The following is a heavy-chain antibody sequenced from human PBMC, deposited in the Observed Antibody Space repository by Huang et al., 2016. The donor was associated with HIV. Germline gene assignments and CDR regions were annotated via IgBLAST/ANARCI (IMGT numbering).Heavy chain of an antibody. V-gene: IGHV1-18*01. CDR2: ISAASGDT. J-gene: IGHJ3*02. CDR1: GYTFNSYG. D-gene: IGHD3-22*01. CDR3: ARDPKYHRIGYYRQRRGIDI. Sequence: QIQLMQSGPELKQPGASVKVSCKASGYTFNSYGITWVRQAPGQGPEWMGWISAASGDTEYGQKFQGRVTWTTDTSTNRANMELRSLRSDDTAKYYCARDPKYHRIGYYRQRRGIDIWGQGTMVIVSS.